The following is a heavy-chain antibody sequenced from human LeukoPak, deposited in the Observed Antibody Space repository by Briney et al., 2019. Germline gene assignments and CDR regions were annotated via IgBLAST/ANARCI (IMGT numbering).Heavy chain of an antibody. J-gene: IGHJ4*02. CDR3: ARGYYDSSGYVPGYY. D-gene: IGHD3-22*01. CDR2: INPNSGGT. CDR1: GYTFTGYY. Sequence: ASVTVSLTASGYTFTGYYMHWVRQAPGQGLEWMGRINPNSGGTNYAQKFQGRVTMTRDTSISTAYMELSRLRSDDTAVYYCARGYYDSSGYVPGYYWGQGTLVTVSS. V-gene: IGHV1-2*06.